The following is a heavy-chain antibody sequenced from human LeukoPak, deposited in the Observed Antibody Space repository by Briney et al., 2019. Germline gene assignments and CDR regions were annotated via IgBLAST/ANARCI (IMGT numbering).Heavy chain of an antibody. D-gene: IGHD3-22*01. CDR1: GFIFNSNA. J-gene: IGHJ4*02. CDR2: ISETGGGT. Sequence: GGSLRLSCAASGFIFNSNAMTWVRQAPGKGLEWVSAISETGGGTYYADSVRGRFTISRDNSRNTLYLQMNSLRAEDTALYYCAKNYYASTGYDYWGQGTLVTVSS. CDR3: AKNYYASTGYDY. V-gene: IGHV3-23*01.